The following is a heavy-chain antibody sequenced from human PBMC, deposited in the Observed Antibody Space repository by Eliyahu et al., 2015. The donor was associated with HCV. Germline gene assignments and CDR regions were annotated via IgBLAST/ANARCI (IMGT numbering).Heavy chain of an antibody. CDR3: ASAYCSSTTCYFRRFDP. CDR2: THYGGST. J-gene: IGHJ5*02. D-gene: IGHD2-2*01. CDR1: GGSISSSSYY. V-gene: IGHV4-39*01. Sequence: QLQLQESGPGLVRPSETLSLTCSVSGGSISSSSYYWGWIRQPPGKGLEWGGGTHYGGSTHYNPSLKSRVTISVDTSKNQFSLKLSSVTAADTAVYYCASAYCSSTTCYFRRFDPWGQGTLVTVSS.